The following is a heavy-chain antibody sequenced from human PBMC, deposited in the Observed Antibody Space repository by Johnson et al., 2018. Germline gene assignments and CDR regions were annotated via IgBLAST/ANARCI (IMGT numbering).Heavy chain of an antibody. J-gene: IGHJ3*02. D-gene: IGHD4-23*01. CDR3: ARVLGITVVTLCCAFDI. Sequence: QVQLQQWGAGLLKPSETLSLTCAVYGGSFSGYYWSWIRQPPGKGLEWIGEINHSGSTNYNPSLKSRVTISVDTSKNQFSLKLSSVTAADTAVYYCARVLGITVVTLCCAFDIWGQGTMVTVSS. V-gene: IGHV4-34*01. CDR1: GGSFSGYY. CDR2: INHSGST.